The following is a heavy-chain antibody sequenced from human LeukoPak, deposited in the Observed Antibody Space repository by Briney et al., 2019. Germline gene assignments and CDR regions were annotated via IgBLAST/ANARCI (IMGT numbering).Heavy chain of an antibody. Sequence: PETLSLTCAVYGGSFSGYYWSWIRQPPGKGLEWIGEINHSGSTNYNPSLKSRVTILVDTSKNQFSLKLSSVTAADTAVYYCARVGVRYCSSTSCFARSYYYYYMDVWGKGTTVTVSS. D-gene: IGHD2-2*01. V-gene: IGHV4-34*01. CDR1: GGSFSGYY. J-gene: IGHJ6*03. CDR3: ARVGVRYCSSTSCFARSYYYYYMDV. CDR2: INHSGST.